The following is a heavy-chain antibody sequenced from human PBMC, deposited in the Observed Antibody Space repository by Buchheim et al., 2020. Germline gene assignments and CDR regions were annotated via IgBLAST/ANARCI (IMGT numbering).Heavy chain of an antibody. Sequence: QVQLVESGGGVVQPGRSLRLSCAASGFTFSSYGMHWVRQAPGKGLEWVAVIWYDGSNKYYADSVKGRFTISRDNSKNTLYLQMNSLRAEDTAVYYCARTAGNYDFWSGYPQYYFDYWGQGTL. J-gene: IGHJ4*02. D-gene: IGHD3-3*01. V-gene: IGHV3-33*01. CDR1: GFTFSSYG. CDR3: ARTAGNYDFWSGYPQYYFDY. CDR2: IWYDGSNK.